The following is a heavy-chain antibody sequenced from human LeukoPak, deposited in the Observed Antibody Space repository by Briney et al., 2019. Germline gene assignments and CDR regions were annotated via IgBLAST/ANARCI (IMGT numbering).Heavy chain of an antibody. D-gene: IGHD3-22*01. CDR3: ARVGYYESSGYYEY. Sequence: GASVKVSCKASGYTLTDYYMHWVGQAPGQGLEWMGRINPNSGGTNYAQKFQGRVTMTRDTSISTVYMELSRLRSDDTAAYYCARVGYYESSGYYEYWGQGTLVTVS. CDR1: GYTLTDYY. J-gene: IGHJ4*02. CDR2: INPNSGGT. V-gene: IGHV1-2*06.